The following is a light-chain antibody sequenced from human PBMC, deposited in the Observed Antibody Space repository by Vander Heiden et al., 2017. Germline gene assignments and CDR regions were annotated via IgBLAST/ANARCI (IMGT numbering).Light chain of an antibody. V-gene: IGKV3-15*01. CDR1: QNVKSK. Sequence: EVVMTQSPATLSVSPGERATLSCRASQNVKSKLAWYQQTPGPGSSRATGIPTRFTGSGFGTEFTLTISSLQPEDFALYYCQQYNYWPPHTFGGGTKVEIK. J-gene: IGKJ4*01. CDR3: QQYNYWPPHT.